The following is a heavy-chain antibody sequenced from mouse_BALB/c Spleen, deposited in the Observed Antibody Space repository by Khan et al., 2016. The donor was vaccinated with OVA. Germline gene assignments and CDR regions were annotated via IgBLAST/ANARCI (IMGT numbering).Heavy chain of an antibody. D-gene: IGHD2-1*01. V-gene: IGHV1-5*01. J-gene: IGHJ2*01. CDR3: TRNGFGNYESWDY. CDR2: IYPGNSDT. Sequence: EVQLQESGTVLARPGASVKMSCKGSGYTFTNYWMHWVKQRPGQGLEWIGAIYPGNSDTNYNQKFKGRAKLTAVTSTSTAYMELNSLTNEDSAVHYCTRNGFGNYESWDYWGQGTTLTVSS. CDR1: GYTFTNYW.